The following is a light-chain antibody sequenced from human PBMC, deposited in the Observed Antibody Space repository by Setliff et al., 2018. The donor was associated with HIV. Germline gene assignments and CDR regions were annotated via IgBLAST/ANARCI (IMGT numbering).Light chain of an antibody. CDR1: SSDVGSYDY. V-gene: IGLV2-11*01. J-gene: IGLJ1*01. CDR2: DVN. Sequence: QSALTQPRSVSGSPGQSVTISCTGTSSDVGSYDYVSWYQQYPGKAPKLMIYDVNERPSGVPDRFSGSKSGNTASLTISGLQAEDEADYYCSSYTDYNTYVFGTGTKGTVL. CDR3: SSYTDYNTYV.